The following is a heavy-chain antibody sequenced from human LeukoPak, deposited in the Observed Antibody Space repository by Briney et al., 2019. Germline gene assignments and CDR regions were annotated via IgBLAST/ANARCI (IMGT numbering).Heavy chain of an antibody. J-gene: IGHJ4*02. CDR1: GFTLSGYY. CDR3: ARDKAATSY. D-gene: IGHD6-13*01. CDR2: IGIRSSSI. V-gene: IGHV3-21*01. Sequence: GGSLRLSCAASGFTLSGYYMNWVRQAPGKGLEWVSSIGIRSSSIYYADSVKGRFTISRDNAKNSLYLQMNSLRAEDTAVYYCARDKAATSYWGQGTLVTVSS.